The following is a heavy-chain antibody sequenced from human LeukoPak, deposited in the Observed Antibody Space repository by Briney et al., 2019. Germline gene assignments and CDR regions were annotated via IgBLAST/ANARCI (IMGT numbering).Heavy chain of an antibody. CDR3: ASMVAGTRSY. J-gene: IGHJ4*02. D-gene: IGHD6-19*01. CDR1: GFTFSSYS. Sequence: PGGSLRLSCAASGFTFSSYSMNWVRQAPGMGLEWVSSISSSSSYIYYADSVKGRFTISRDNAKNSLYLQMNSLRAEDTAVYYCASMVAGTRSYWGQGTLVTVSS. V-gene: IGHV3-21*01. CDR2: ISSSSSYI.